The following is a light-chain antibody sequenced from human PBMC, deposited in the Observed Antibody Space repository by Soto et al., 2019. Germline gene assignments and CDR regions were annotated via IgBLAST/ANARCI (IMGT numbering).Light chain of an antibody. J-gene: IGKJ5*01. V-gene: IGKV1-9*01. CDR3: QQLNSHPIT. Sequence: IQLTQSPSSLSASVGDRVTISCGASQGISSYLAWYQQKPGKAPKLLIYAASTLQSRVPSSFSGSGSGTDFTLTISSLQPEDFATYYCQQLNSHPITFGQGTRLEIK. CDR1: QGISSY. CDR2: AAS.